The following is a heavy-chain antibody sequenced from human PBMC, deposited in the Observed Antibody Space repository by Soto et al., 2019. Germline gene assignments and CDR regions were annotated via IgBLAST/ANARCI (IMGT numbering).Heavy chain of an antibody. V-gene: IGHV1-69*01. CDR2: IIPIFGTA. J-gene: IGHJ6*02. Sequence: QVQLVQSGAEVKKPGSSVKVSCKASGGTFSSYAISWVRQAPGQGLEWMGGIIPIFGTANYAQKFQGRVTITADESTRTAYMELSSLRSEDTAVYYCAREGGYYSYVRPPNYYYYGMDVWGQGTTVTVSS. CDR3: AREGGYYSYVRPPNYYYYGMDV. CDR1: GGTFSSYA. D-gene: IGHD3-22*01.